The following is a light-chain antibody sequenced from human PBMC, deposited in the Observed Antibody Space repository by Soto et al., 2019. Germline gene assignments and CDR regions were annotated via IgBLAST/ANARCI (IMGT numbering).Light chain of an antibody. CDR2: GAS. CDR1: ESVRSN. J-gene: IGKJ5*01. CDR3: QQYYDWPTIT. V-gene: IGKV3-15*01. Sequence: EIVMTQSPATLSVPPGDRATLSCRASESVRSNLAWYQQKPGQAPRLLIYGASIRAADIPARFSGSEYGTEFTLTIRTLQSEDFAVYYCQQYYDWPTITFGQGKRLE.